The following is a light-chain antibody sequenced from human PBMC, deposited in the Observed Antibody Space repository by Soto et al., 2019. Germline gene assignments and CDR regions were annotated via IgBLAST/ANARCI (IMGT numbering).Light chain of an antibody. CDR1: QSVSSSY. CDR2: GSS. CDR3: QQYGSSPFT. J-gene: IGKJ3*01. Sequence: EIVLTQSPGTLSLSPGERATLSCRASQSVSSSYLAWYQQKHHQAPRLLIYGSSNRATGIPARFSGSGSGTDFTLTISRLEPEDFAVYYFQQYGSSPFTFGPGTKVDIK. V-gene: IGKV3-20*01.